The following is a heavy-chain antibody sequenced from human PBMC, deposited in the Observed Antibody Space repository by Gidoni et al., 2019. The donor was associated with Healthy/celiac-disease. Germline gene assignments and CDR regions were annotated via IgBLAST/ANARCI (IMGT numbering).Heavy chain of an antibody. D-gene: IGHD3-22*01. CDR1: GFTFSSYE. J-gene: IGHJ5*02. Sequence: EVQLVESGGGLVQPGGSLRLSCAASGFTFSSYEMNWVRQAPGKGLEWVSYISSSGSTIYYADSVKGRFTISRDNAKNSLYLQMNSLRAEDTAVYYCARELSEYYDSSGYYWGYNWFDPWGQGTLVTVSS. V-gene: IGHV3-48*03. CDR2: ISSSGSTI. CDR3: ARELSEYYDSSGYYWGYNWFDP.